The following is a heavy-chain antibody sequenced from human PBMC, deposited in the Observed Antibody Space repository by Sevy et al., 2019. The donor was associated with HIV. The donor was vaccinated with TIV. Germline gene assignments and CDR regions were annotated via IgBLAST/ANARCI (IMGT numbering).Heavy chain of an antibody. CDR2: ITRIFGTS. CDR3: AFGGGYQLLANYYFAMDV. V-gene: IGHV1-69*13. D-gene: IGHD2-2*01. CDR1: GGTFSSYS. Sequence: ASVKVSCKASGGTFSSYSISRVRQAPGQGLEWMGGITRIFGTSNYAQKFQGRVTITAAESTSTAHMELSSLRSEDTAVYYCAFGGGYQLLANYYFAMDVWGQGTTVTVSS. J-gene: IGHJ6*02.